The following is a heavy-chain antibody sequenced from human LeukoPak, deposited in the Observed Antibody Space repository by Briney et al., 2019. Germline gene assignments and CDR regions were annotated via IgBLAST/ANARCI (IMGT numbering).Heavy chain of an antibody. V-gene: IGHV4-39*07. CDR3: ARAVLPHTAMVYFDY. CDR1: GGSISSSSYY. D-gene: IGHD5-18*01. CDR2: IYYSGST. J-gene: IGHJ4*02. Sequence: NPSETLSLTCTVSGGSISSSSYYWGWIRQPPGKGLEWIGSIYYSGSTNYNPSLKSRVTMSVDTSKNQFSLKLSSVTAADTAVYYCARAVLPHTAMVYFDYWGQGTLVTVSS.